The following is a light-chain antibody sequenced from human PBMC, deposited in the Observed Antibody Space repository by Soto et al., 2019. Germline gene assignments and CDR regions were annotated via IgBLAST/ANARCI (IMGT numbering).Light chain of an antibody. J-gene: IGLJ3*02. V-gene: IGLV2-14*01. Sequence: QSALAQPASGSGSPGQSITIACTGAIRDVGSYNLVSWYQQRPGEAPKLIISEVSNRPSGISYRFTGSKSGNTASLPISGLQTEDEADYYCSSYTTTSTLVFGGGTKVTVL. CDR2: EVS. CDR1: IRDVGSYNL. CDR3: SSYTTTSTLV.